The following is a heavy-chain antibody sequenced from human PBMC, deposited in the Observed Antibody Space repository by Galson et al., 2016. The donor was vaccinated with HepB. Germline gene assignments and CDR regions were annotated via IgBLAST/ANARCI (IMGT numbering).Heavy chain of an antibody. D-gene: IGHD6-6*01. CDR2: ISAYNGNT. Sequence: SVKVSCKASGYTFPNYGISWVRQAPGQGLEWMGWISAYNGNTNYAQKLQGRVTMTTDTSTSTAYMELRSRRSDATAVYYCARNSSSFPFSDYWGHGTLVTCSS. J-gene: IGHJ4*01. CDR1: GYTFPNYG. V-gene: IGHV1-18*01. CDR3: ARNSSSFPFSDY.